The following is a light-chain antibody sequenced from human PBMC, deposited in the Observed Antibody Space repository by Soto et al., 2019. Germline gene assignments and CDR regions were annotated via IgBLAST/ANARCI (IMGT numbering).Light chain of an antibody. V-gene: IGKV3-20*01. J-gene: IGKJ1*01. Sequence: EIVLTQSPGTLSLSPGEGATLSCRASESVASSYLAWYQQIPGQAPRLLIYGASSRATGIPDSFSGSGSGTDFPLTITRLQPEDFAVYYCQQYGRSQWTYGPGTKLEI. CDR2: GAS. CDR3: QQYGRSQWT. CDR1: ESVASSY.